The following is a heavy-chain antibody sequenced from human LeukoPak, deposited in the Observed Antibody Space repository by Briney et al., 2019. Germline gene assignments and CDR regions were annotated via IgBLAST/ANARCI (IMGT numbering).Heavy chain of an antibody. Sequence: ASVKVSCKASGYTFTGYYMHWVRQAPGQGLEWMGWINPNSGGTNYAQKFQGRVTMTRDTSISTAYMELSRLRSDDTAVYYCARASGIAARLASFDPWGQGTQVTVSS. V-gene: IGHV1-2*02. CDR3: ARASGIAARLASFDP. D-gene: IGHD6-6*01. J-gene: IGHJ5*02. CDR1: GYTFTGYY. CDR2: INPNSGGT.